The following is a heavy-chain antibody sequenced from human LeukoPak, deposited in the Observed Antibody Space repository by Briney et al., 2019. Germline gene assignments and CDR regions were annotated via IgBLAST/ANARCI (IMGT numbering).Heavy chain of an antibody. CDR1: GGSISSYY. V-gene: IGHV4-59*13. CDR2: IYSSGSP. Sequence: SETLSLTCTGSGGSISSYYWSWIRQPPGKELEWIGHIYSSGSPTDTPSLKSRVTISVDTSKNQSSLRMNSVTAADTAVYYCARFTKYDGGGSYLDIWGQGTMVTVSS. D-gene: IGHD3-22*01. CDR3: ARFTKYDGGGSYLDI. J-gene: IGHJ3*02.